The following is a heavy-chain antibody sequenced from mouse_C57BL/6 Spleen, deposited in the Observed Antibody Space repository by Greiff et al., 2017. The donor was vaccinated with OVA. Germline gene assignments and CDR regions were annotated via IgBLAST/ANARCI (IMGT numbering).Heavy chain of an antibody. CDR3: ARAATVARYWYFDV. CDR2: ISYDGSN. Sequence: EVKLVESGPGLVKPSQSLSLTCSVTGYSITSGYYWNWIRQFPGNKLEWMGYISYDGSNNYNPSLKNRISITRDTSKNQFFLKLNSVTTEDTATYYGARAATVARYWYFDVWGTGTTVTVSS. J-gene: IGHJ1*03. V-gene: IGHV3-6*01. CDR1: GYSITSGYY. D-gene: IGHD1-1*01.